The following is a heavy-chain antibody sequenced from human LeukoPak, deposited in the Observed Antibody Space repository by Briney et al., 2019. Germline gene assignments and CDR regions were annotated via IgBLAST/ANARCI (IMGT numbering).Heavy chain of an antibody. CDR1: GGSFSGYY. V-gene: IGHV4-34*01. J-gene: IGHJ6*03. CDR2: INHSGST. CDR3: ARRRISIAYYYYYYYMDV. D-gene: IGHD6-6*01. Sequence: PSETLSPTCAVYGGSFSGYYWSWIRQPPGKGLEWIGEINHSGSTNYNPSLKSRVTLSVDTSKNQFSLKLSSVTAADTAVYYCARRRISIAYYYYYYYMDVWGKGTTVTVSS.